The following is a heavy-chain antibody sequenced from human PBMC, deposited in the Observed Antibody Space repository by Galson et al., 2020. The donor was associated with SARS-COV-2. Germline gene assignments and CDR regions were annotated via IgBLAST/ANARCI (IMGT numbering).Heavy chain of an antibody. V-gene: IGHV3-74*01. CDR2: IDPDGSRT. J-gene: IGHJ6*02. CDR1: GFPITNYW. Sequence: TGGSLRLSCEASGFPITNYWMHWVRRAPGKGLVWVSRIDPDGSRTSYAESVRGRFTISRDNARNTLYLQMSSLRAEDTAVYYCTRSFFDFWSAARGMDVWGQGTTVTASS. D-gene: IGHD3-3*01. CDR3: TRSFFDFWSAARGMDV.